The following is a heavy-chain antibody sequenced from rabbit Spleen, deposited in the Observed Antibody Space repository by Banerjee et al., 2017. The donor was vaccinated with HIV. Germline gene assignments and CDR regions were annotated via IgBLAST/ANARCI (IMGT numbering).Heavy chain of an antibody. V-gene: IGHV1S47*01. J-gene: IGHJ4*01. Sequence: QEQLKETGGGLVQPGGSLTLSCKASGFDFSSYGVSWVRQAPGKGLEWIGYIDPIFHITTYANWVNGRFSISRENTQNTVSLQLNSLTAADTATYFCARGAWSNDCMNLWGPGTLVTVS. CDR1: GFDFSSYG. D-gene: IGHD3-1*01. CDR2: IDPIFHIT. CDR3: ARGAWSNDCMNL.